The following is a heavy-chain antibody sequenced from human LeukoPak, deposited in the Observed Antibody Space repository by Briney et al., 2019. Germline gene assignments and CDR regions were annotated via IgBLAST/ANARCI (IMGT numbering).Heavy chain of an antibody. CDR1: GGSVSNASYY. CDR2: VYYSGST. Sequence: SETLSLTCTVSGGSVSNASYYWSWIRQPPGKGLDWIGYVYYSGSTNYNPSLKSRVTISVDTSKNQLSLNLSSVTAADTAVYYCARVLKGSGYIDYWGQGILVTVSS. J-gene: IGHJ4*02. CDR3: ARVLKGSGYIDY. V-gene: IGHV4-61*01. D-gene: IGHD3-10*01.